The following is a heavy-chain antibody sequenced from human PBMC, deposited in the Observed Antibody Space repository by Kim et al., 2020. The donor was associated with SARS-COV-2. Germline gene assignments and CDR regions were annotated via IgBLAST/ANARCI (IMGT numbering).Heavy chain of an antibody. Sequence: KGRCTISRDNSKNTLYLQMNSLRAEDTAVYYCAKSPLDGKWLVRGVYFDYWGQGTLVTVSS. D-gene: IGHD6-19*01. J-gene: IGHJ4*02. V-gene: IGHV3-23*01. CDR3: AKSPLDGKWLVRGVYFDY.